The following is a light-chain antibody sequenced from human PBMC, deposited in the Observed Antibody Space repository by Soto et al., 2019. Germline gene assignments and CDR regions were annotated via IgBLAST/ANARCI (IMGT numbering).Light chain of an antibody. CDR3: QQHNNWPPIT. CDR1: QSIINSY. CDR2: GSS. Sequence: EVVLTQSTGTLSLSPGERATLSCRASQSIINSYLVWYQQKPGQAPRLLMYGSSIRATGIPARFSGSGSGTEFTLTISSLQSEDFAVYYCQQHNNWPPITFGQGTRLEIK. J-gene: IGKJ5*01. V-gene: IGKV3-15*01.